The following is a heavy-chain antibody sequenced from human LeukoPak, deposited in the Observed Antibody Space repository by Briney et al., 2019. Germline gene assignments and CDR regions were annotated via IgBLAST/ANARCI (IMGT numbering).Heavy chain of an antibody. J-gene: IGHJ4*02. Sequence: PSETLSLTCTVSGGSISGWYWSWIRQPPGKGLEWIGNIYGSGSTNYNPSLKSRVTISADTSKTQLSLKLTSVTAADTAVYYCARETSLMGYSGGLGFNYWGQGTLVTVAS. V-gene: IGHV4-59*01. CDR3: ARETSLMGYSGGLGFNY. CDR1: GGSISGWY. D-gene: IGHD5-12*01. CDR2: IYGSGST.